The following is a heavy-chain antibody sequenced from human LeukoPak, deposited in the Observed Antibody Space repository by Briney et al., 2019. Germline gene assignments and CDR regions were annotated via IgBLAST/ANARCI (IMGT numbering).Heavy chain of an antibody. V-gene: IGHV1-69*04. CDR1: GGTFSSYA. CDR3: ASLDEYSEIDY. J-gene: IGHJ4*02. D-gene: IGHD2-15*01. CDR2: IIPILGIA. Sequence: GASVKVSCKASGGTFSSYAISWVRQAPGQGLEWMGRIIPILGIANYAQKFQGRVTITADKSASTAYMELSSLRSEDTAVYYCASLDEYSEIDYWGQGTLVTVSS.